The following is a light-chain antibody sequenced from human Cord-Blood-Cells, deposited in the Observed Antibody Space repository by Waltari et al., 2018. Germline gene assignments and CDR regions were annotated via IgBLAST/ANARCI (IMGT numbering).Light chain of an antibody. J-gene: IGKJ3*01. CDR2: AAS. Sequence: DIQMTQSPSSLSASVGVRVTITCRASQGISSYLNWYQQKPGKAPKLLIYAASSLQSGVPSRFSGSGSGTDFTLTISSLQPEDFATYYCQQSYSTLTFGPGTKVDIK. V-gene: IGKV1-39*01. CDR3: QQSYSTLT. CDR1: QGISSY.